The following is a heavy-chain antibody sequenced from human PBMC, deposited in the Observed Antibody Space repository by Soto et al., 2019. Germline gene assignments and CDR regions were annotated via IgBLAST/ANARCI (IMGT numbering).Heavy chain of an antibody. D-gene: IGHD6-13*01. V-gene: IGHV4-59*11. CDR3: GTSYGNAWYTY. Sequence: PGETLSPTVSLSGASFTGHHWTWFRQSPEKGLEWIGHMHYTVFSHYNPSLKSRLTISVDRSTNQFSLQQTSVSVASTPVYYFGTSYGNAWYTYWGQETQVTVSS. CDR1: GASFTGHH. CDR2: MHYTVFS. J-gene: IGHJ4*02.